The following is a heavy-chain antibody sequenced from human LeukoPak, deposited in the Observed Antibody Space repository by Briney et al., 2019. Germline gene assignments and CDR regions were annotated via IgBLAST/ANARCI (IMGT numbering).Heavy chain of an antibody. CDR1: GGSFSGYY. CDR2: INHSGST. V-gene: IGHV4-34*01. CDR3: ARGAYYYESSGYWFPKTRGYYFDY. Sequence: SETLSLTCAVYGGSFSGYYWSWIRQPPGKGLEWIGEINHSGSTNYNPSLKSRVTISVDTSKNQFSLKLSSVTAADTAVYYCARGAYYYESSGYWFPKTRGYYFDYWGQGTLVTVSS. D-gene: IGHD3-22*01. J-gene: IGHJ4*02.